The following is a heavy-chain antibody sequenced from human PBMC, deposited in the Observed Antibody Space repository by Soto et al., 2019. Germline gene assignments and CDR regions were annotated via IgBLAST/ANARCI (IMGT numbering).Heavy chain of an antibody. CDR1: GFTFRTYA. J-gene: IGHJ4*02. V-gene: IGHV3-23*01. Sequence: GGSLRLSCAASGFTFRTYAMSWVRQAPGKGLEWVSGISDSASSTYYADSVKGRFTISRDNSKNALYLQMNSLRAEDTAVYFCAKGTKNGVVAVISDIYFDSWGQGALVTVSS. CDR3: AKGTKNGVVAVISDIYFDS. D-gene: IGHD2-15*01. CDR2: ISDSASST.